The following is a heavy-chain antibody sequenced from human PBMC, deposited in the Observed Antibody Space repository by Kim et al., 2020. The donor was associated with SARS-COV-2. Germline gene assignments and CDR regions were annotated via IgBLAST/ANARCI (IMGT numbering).Heavy chain of an antibody. Sequence: GGSLRLSCAAPGFTFSGSVVHWVRQASGKGLEWVGRIRSKANNYATAYGASVKGRFTVSRDDSKNTAYLQMNSLKTEDTAVYYCTAYGDNTPGFDPWGQGTLVTVSS. CDR2: IRSKANNYAT. CDR1: GFTFSGSV. CDR3: TAYGDNTPGFDP. D-gene: IGHD4-17*01. J-gene: IGHJ5*02. V-gene: IGHV3-73*01.